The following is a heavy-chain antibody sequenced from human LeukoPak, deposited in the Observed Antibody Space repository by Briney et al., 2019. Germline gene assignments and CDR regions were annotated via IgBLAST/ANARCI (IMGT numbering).Heavy chain of an antibody. Sequence: SQTLSLTCTVSGVSMTSGGFYWSWIRQHPGKGLECIGYIYYSGSTYYNPSLKSRVTISVDTSENQFSLKLSSVTAADTAVYYCAAMTLAAGGYYFGYWGRGTLVTVSS. D-gene: IGHD6-13*01. CDR2: IYYSGST. J-gene: IGHJ4*02. CDR1: GVSMTSGGFY. V-gene: IGHV4-31*03. CDR3: AAMTLAAGGYYFGY.